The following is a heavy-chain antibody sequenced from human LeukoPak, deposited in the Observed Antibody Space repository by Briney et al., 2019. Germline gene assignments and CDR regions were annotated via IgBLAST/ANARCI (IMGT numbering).Heavy chain of an antibody. CDR3: AVLTSGWRFQH. V-gene: IGHV3-53*01. CDR1: GFTVSSNY. J-gene: IGHJ1*01. D-gene: IGHD6-19*01. CDR2: IYSGGTT. Sequence: GGSLRLSCAASGFTVSSNYMSWVRQAPGKGLEWVSVIYSGGTTYYADSVKGRFTISRDNSNNTLYLQMHSLRAEDTAVHYCAVLTSGWRFQHWGQGTLVTVSS.